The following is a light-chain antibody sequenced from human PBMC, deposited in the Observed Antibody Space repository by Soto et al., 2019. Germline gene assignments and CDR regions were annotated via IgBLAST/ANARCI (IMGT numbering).Light chain of an antibody. J-gene: IGLJ7*01. CDR1: SSDAGSYNL. Sequence: QSALTQPASVSGSPGQSITISCTGTSSDAGSYNLVSWYQQHPGKAPKLMIYEGSKRPSGVSNRFSGSKSGNTASLTISGLQAEDEADYYCCSYAGSSTSTAVFGGGTQLTVL. V-gene: IGLV2-23*01. CDR3: CSYAGSSTSTAV. CDR2: EGS.